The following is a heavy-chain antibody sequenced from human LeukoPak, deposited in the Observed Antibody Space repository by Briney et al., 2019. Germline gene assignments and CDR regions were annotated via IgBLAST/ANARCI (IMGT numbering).Heavy chain of an antibody. V-gene: IGHV1-18*01. J-gene: IGHJ6*02. D-gene: IGHD6-19*01. CDR3: ARGNSSGWQYYYYGMDV. Sequence: ASVKVSCKASGYTVTSYGISWVRQAPGQGLEWMGWISAYNGNTNYAQKLQGRVTMTTDTSTSTAYMELRSLRSDDTAVYYCARGNSSGWQYYYYGMDVWGQGTTVTVPS. CDR1: GYTVTSYG. CDR2: ISAYNGNT.